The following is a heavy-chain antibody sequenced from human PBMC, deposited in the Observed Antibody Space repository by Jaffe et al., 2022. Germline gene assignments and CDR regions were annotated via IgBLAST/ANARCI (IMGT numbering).Heavy chain of an antibody. CDR1: GFTVSSNY. Sequence: EVQLVETGGGLIQPGGSLRLSCAASGFTVSSNYMSWVRQAPGKGLEWVSVIYSGGSTYYADSVKGRFTISRDNSKNTLYLQMNSLRAEDTAVYYCAREWDRSLNDAFDIWGQGTMVTVSS. V-gene: IGHV3-53*02. CDR2: IYSGGST. D-gene: IGHD1-26*01. CDR3: AREWDRSLNDAFDI. J-gene: IGHJ3*02.